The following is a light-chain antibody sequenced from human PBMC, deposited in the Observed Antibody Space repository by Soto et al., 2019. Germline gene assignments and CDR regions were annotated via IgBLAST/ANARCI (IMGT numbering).Light chain of an antibody. CDR3: MQALQTHHT. V-gene: IGKV2-28*01. J-gene: IGKJ1*01. CDR1: QSLLHSNGYNY. Sequence: DIVMTQSPLSLHVTPGAPASISCRSSQSLLHSNGYNYLDWYLQKPGQSPQLLIYLGSNRASGVPDRFSGSVSGTDFTLKISRVEAEDVGVYYCMQALQTHHTFGQGTKVEIK. CDR2: LGS.